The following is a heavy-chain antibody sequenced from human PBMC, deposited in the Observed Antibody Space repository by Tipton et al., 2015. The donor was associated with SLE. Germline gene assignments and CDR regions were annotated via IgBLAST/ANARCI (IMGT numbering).Heavy chain of an antibody. CDR1: GDSISSSSYY. CDR2: VYYTGNT. J-gene: IGHJ4*01. D-gene: IGHD5/OR15-5a*01. V-gene: IGHV4-39*07. Sequence: GLVKPSETLSLTCIVSGDSISSSSYYWGWIRQPPGKGLEWVGTVYYTGNTFYNPALKSRVTISLDTSKNQFSLKLHSVTVADTAVYFCARESTALVGFDFWGRGTLVTVSS. CDR3: ARESTALVGFDF.